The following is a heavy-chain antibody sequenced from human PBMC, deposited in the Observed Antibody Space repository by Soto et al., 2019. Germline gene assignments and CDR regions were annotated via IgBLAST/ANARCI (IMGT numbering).Heavy chain of an antibody. J-gene: IGHJ4*02. V-gene: IGHV1-18*01. D-gene: IGHD4-17*01. Sequence: QVQLVQSGAEVKKPGASVKVSCKASGYTFTSYGISWVRQAPGQGLEWMGWISAYNGNTNYAQKLQGRDTMTTDTSSSTSILQLRSLRSDDTAVYYCAREENYGDYGIDYWGQGTLVTVSS. CDR1: GYTFTSYG. CDR3: AREENYGDYGIDY. CDR2: ISAYNGNT.